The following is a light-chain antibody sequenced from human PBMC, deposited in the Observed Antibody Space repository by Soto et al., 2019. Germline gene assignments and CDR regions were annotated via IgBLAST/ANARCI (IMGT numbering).Light chain of an antibody. V-gene: IGKV1-39*01. CDR2: AAS. CDR3: QQYHRTPIT. Sequence: GDTLTISSPASQSISTHLNWYQQKPGKAPNLLIYAASNLHGGVPSRFSGSGSATNFILTISSLQAEDIATYYCQQYHRTPITFGGGTKVDIK. J-gene: IGKJ4*01. CDR1: QSISTH.